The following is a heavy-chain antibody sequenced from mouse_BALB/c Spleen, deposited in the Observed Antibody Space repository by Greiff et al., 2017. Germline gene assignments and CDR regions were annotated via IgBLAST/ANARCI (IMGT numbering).Heavy chain of an antibody. CDR3: ARSPYVDY. V-gene: IGHV1-77*01. Sequence: QVQLQQSGAELARPGASVKLSCKASGYTFTDYYINWVKQRTGQGLEWIGEIYPGSGNTYYNEKFKGKATLTADKSSSTAYMQLSSLTSEDSAVYFCARSPYVDYWGQGTTLTVSS. CDR1: GYTFTDYY. J-gene: IGHJ2*01. CDR2: IYPGSGNT.